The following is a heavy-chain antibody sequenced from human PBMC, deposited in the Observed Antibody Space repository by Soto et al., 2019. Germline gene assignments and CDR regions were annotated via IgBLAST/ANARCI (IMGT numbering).Heavy chain of an antibody. Sequence: PGGSLRLSCAASGFTFSSYAMSWVRQAPGKGLEWVSAISGSGGSTYYADSVKGRFTISRDNSKNTLYLQMNSLRAEDTAVYYCAKDLKDNYGDYADPFYYYGMDVWGQGTTVTVSS. J-gene: IGHJ6*02. CDR1: GFTFSSYA. V-gene: IGHV3-23*01. CDR2: ISGSGGST. D-gene: IGHD4-17*01. CDR3: AKDLKDNYGDYADPFYYYGMDV.